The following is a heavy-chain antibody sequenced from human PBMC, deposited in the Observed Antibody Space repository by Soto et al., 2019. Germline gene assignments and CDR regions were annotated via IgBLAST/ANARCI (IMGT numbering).Heavy chain of an antibody. V-gene: IGHV1-18*01. D-gene: IGHD3-10*01. Sequence: LVQSVGEVKKPGASLKVSCKASGYNFILHGISWVRQAPGQGLEWMGWISAYNGNTNYAQNFPHRVTMTTDPSTRTVNMELRSLRSDDTAVYYCARVWYDGNSGAFDIWGQGTKVTVSS. CDR2: ISAYNGNT. J-gene: IGHJ3*02. CDR3: ARVWYDGNSGAFDI. CDR1: GYNFILHG.